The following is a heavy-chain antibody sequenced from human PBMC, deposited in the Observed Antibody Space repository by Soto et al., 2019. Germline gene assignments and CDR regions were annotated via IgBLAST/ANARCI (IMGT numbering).Heavy chain of an antibody. CDR3: ATLPMITFGGVPDAFDI. Sequence: VKVSCKVSGYTLTELSMHWVRQAPGKGLEWMGGFDPEDGETIYAQKFQGRVTMTEDTSTDTAYMELSSLRSEDTAVYYCATLPMITFGGVPDAFDIWGQGTMVTVSS. CDR1: GYTLTELS. V-gene: IGHV1-24*01. D-gene: IGHD3-16*01. J-gene: IGHJ3*02. CDR2: FDPEDGET.